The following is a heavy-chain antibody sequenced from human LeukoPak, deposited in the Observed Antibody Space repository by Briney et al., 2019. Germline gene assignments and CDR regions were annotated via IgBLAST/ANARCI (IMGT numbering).Heavy chain of an antibody. Sequence: SVKVSCKASGGTFSSYAISWVRQAPGQGLEWMGRIIPIFGTANYAQKFQGRVTITTDESTSTAYMELSSLRSEDTAVCYCARSNPMDYGSFDYWGQGTLVAVSS. D-gene: IGHD3-16*01. CDR2: IIPIFGTA. J-gene: IGHJ4*02. CDR1: GGTFSSYA. CDR3: ARSNPMDYGSFDY. V-gene: IGHV1-69*05.